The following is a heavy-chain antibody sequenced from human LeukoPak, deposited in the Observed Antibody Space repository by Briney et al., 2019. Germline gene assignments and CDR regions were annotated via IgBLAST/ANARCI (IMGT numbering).Heavy chain of an antibody. V-gene: IGHV3-23*01. CDR3: AKAFREFGSSSYSSFDI. Sequence: GGSLRLTCAASGFTFSSYAMSWFRQAPGTGLEWASMTSGTGDETHSSDSVVGRFTISRDNSKNILYLQMNSLRAEDTAVYYCAKAFREFGSSSYSSFDIWGQGTLVTVSS. CDR1: GFTFSSYA. J-gene: IGHJ3*02. CDR2: TSGTGDET. D-gene: IGHD3-10*01.